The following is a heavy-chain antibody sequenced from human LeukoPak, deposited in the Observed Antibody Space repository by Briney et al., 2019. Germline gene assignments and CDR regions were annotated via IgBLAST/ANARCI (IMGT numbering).Heavy chain of an antibody. V-gene: IGHV4-34*01. Sequence: SETLSLTCAVYGGAFSGYYWSWIRQPPGKGLEWIGGINHSGSTNYNPSLKSRVTISVDTSKNQFSLKLSSVTAADTAVYYCARDRYNWNPRGLFYYYMDVWGKGTTVTVSS. J-gene: IGHJ6*03. CDR2: INHSGST. CDR3: ARDRYNWNPRGLFYYYMDV. CDR1: GGAFSGYY. D-gene: IGHD1-20*01.